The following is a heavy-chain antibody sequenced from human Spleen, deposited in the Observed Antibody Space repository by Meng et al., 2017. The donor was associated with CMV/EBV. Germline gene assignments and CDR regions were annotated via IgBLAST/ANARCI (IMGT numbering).Heavy chain of an antibody. J-gene: IGHJ3*02. V-gene: IGHV1-69*02. CDR2: IIPILGIA. Sequence: SVKVSCKASGGTFSSYTISWVRQAPGQGLEWVGRIIPILGIANYAQKFQGRVTITADKSTSTAYMELSSLRSEDTAVYYCATTFTDYDAFDTWGQGTMVTVSS. D-gene: IGHD1-1*01. CDR1: GGTFSSYT. CDR3: ATTFTDYDAFDT.